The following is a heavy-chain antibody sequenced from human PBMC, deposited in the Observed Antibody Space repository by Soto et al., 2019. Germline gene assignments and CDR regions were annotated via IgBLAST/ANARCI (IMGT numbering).Heavy chain of an antibody. CDR1: GFTFSSYA. D-gene: IGHD2-15*01. CDR2: ISSNGGST. CDR3: VKDPRLDIVVVVAAAPVPPH. J-gene: IGHJ4*02. Sequence: QPGGSLRLCCSASGFTFSSYAMHWVRQAPGKGLEYVSAISSNGGSTYYADSVKGRFTISRDNSKNTLYLQMSSLRAEDTAVYYCVKDPRLDIVVVVAAAPVPPHWGQGT. V-gene: IGHV3-64D*06.